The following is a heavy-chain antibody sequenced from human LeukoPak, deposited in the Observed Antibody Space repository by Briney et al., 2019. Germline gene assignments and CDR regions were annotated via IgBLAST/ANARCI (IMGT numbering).Heavy chain of an antibody. CDR3: ARADFWSGYYTHFDC. CDR2: IYYSGST. J-gene: IGHJ4*02. V-gene: IGHV4-39*07. Sequence: PSETLSLTCTVSGGSISSSSYYWGWIRQPPGKGLEWIGSIYYSGSTYYNPSLKSRVTMSVDTSKNQFSLKLSSVTAADTAVYYCARADFWSGYYTHFDCWGQGTLVTVSS. CDR1: GGSISSSSYY. D-gene: IGHD3-3*01.